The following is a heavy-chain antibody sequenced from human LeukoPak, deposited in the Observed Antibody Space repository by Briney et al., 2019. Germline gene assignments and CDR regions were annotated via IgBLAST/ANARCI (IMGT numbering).Heavy chain of an antibody. CDR1: GGSISSYY. Sequence: SETLSLTCIVSGGSISSYYWSWIRQPPGKGLEWIGNIYYSGNTNYNPSLKSRVTISVDTSKNQFSLKLTSVTAADTAVYYCVRQSYGSGSYYNPRAGPYFFDYGGQGTLVTVSS. V-gene: IGHV4-59*01. CDR2: IYYSGNT. J-gene: IGHJ4*02. D-gene: IGHD3-10*01. CDR3: VRQSYGSGSYYNPRAGPYFFDY.